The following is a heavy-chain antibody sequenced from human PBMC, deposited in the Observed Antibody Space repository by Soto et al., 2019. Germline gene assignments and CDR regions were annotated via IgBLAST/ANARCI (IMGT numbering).Heavy chain of an antibody. CDR2: IYYSGST. CDR1: GGTISSWY. D-gene: IGHD3-9*01. V-gene: IGHV4-59*08. CDR3: ARSHDILTGYPDY. Sequence: SETLSLTCTVSGGTISSWYWSWIRQPPGKGLEWIGYIYYSGSTNYNPSLKSRVTISVDTSKNQFSLKLSSVTAADTAVYYCARSHDILTGYPDYWGQGTLVTVSS. J-gene: IGHJ4*02.